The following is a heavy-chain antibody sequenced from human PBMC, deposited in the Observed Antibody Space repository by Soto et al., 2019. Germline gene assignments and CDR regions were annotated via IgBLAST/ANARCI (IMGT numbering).Heavy chain of an antibody. Sequence: QVQLVQSGAEVKKPGASVKVSCKASGYTFTSYGISWVRQAPGQGLEWMGWISAYNGNTNYAQKLQGRVTMTTDTSTSTAYMELRSLRSDDTAVYYCARTELRFLESFQNYYYYMDVWGKGTTVTVSS. J-gene: IGHJ6*03. CDR2: ISAYNGNT. V-gene: IGHV1-18*01. CDR1: GYTFTSYG. CDR3: ARTELRFLESFQNYYYYMDV. D-gene: IGHD3-3*01.